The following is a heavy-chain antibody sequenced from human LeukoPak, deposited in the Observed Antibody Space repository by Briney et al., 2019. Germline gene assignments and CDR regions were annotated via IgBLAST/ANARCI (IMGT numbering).Heavy chain of an antibody. CDR1: GASIRSYY. Sequence: SETLSPTCTVSGASIRSYYWSWIRQPPGKGLEWIGYIYYSGSTNYNPSLKSRVTISVDTSKNQFSLKLSSVTAADTAVYYCARGRSWSGYYPANLDYWGQGTLVTVSS. V-gene: IGHV4-59*12. CDR3: ARGRSWSGYYPANLDY. J-gene: IGHJ4*02. D-gene: IGHD3-3*01. CDR2: IYYSGST.